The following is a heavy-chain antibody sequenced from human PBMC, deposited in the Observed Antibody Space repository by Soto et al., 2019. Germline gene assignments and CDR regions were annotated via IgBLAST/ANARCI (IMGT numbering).Heavy chain of an antibody. CDR1: GGSISSSSYY. Sequence: PSGTLSLTCTVSGGSISSSSYYWGWIRQPPGKGLEWIGSIFYSGSTYYNPSLKSRVTISVDTSKNQFSLKLSSVTAADTAVYYCACIFYGGYSHGFYYYGMDVWGQGTTVTVSS. J-gene: IGHJ6*02. V-gene: IGHV4-39*01. D-gene: IGHD5-18*01. CDR3: ACIFYGGYSHGFYYYGMDV. CDR2: IFYSGST.